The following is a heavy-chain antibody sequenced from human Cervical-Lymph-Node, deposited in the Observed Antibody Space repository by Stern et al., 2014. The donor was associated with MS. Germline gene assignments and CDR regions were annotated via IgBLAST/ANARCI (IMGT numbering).Heavy chain of an antibody. Sequence: QLVQSGAEVKKPGESLRISCEVSGYRFNNNWIGWVRQMPGKGLEWMGIIYPGDSATRYSPSFQRQVIILVDQSITTAYLQWISLKASDTAIYYCARRGDGYMGIDYWGQGTLVTVSS. V-gene: IGHV5-51*03. CDR3: ARRGDGYMGIDY. J-gene: IGHJ4*02. CDR1: GYRFNNNW. CDR2: IYPGDSAT. D-gene: IGHD5-24*01.